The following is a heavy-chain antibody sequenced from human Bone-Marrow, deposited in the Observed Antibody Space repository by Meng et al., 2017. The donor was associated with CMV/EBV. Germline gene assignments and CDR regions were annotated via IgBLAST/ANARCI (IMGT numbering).Heavy chain of an antibody. J-gene: IGHJ4*02. D-gene: IGHD6-25*01. CDR2: VLVDGSNK. CDR3: EKDRPAASFDS. CDR1: GFSFSSCD. V-gene: IGHV3-30*02. Sequence: GESLKISCAASGFSFSSCDMHWVRQVPGEGLQWVASVLVDGSNKFYPDSVKGRITISRDNSKSTLYLQMTNRTTENTAVYYCEKDRPAASFDSWGEGRLVTVSS.